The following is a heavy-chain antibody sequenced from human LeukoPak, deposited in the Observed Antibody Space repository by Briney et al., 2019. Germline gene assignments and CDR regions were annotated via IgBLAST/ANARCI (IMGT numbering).Heavy chain of an antibody. Sequence: SETLSLTCGVSGYSISSGYQWAWIRQSPGKRLEWIGSIYHSGSAHYNPSLKSRVTISVETSKNQFSLNMYSVTAADTAVYYCARDPRWLTPDCTSTSCYENYFDPWGQGTLVTVSS. CDR1: GYSISSGYQ. J-gene: IGHJ5*02. CDR2: IYHSGSA. V-gene: IGHV4-38-2*02. CDR3: ARDPRWLTPDCTSTSCYENYFDP. D-gene: IGHD2-2*01.